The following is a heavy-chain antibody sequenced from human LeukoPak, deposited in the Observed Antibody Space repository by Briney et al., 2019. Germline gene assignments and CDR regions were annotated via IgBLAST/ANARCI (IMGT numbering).Heavy chain of an antibody. J-gene: IGHJ4*02. CDR3: ARSPGITIFGVGGSPKN. Sequence: GASVKVSCKASGGTFSSYAISWVRQAPGQGLEWMGRIIPILGIANYAQKFQGRVTITADKSTSTAYMELSSLRSEDTAVYYCARSPGITIFGVGGSPKNWGQGTLVTVSS. D-gene: IGHD3-3*01. CDR1: GGTFSSYA. CDR2: IIPILGIA. V-gene: IGHV1-69*04.